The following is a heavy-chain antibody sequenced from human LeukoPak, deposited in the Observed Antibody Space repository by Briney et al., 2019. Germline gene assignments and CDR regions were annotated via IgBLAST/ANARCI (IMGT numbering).Heavy chain of an antibody. CDR1: GGSISSYY. CDR3: ARHQRGYSYGYEDY. D-gene: IGHD5-18*01. Sequence: TSETLSLTCTVSGGSISSYYWSWIRQPPGKGLEWIGYIYYSGSTNYNPSLKSRVTISVDTSKNQFSLKLSSVTAADTAVYYCARHQRGYSYGYEDYWGQGTLVTDSS. V-gene: IGHV4-59*08. J-gene: IGHJ4*02. CDR2: IYYSGST.